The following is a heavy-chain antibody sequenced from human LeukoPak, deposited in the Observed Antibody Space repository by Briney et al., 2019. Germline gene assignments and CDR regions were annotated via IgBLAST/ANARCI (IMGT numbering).Heavy chain of an antibody. CDR2: ISYSGST. D-gene: IGHD5-18*01. Sequence: SETLSLTCTVSGGSISSSSYYWGWIRQPPGKGLEWIGTISYSGSTYYNASLKSRVTISVDTSKNQFSLKLSSVTAADTAVYYCARHGQLRAQLWSQTLDYWGQGTLVTVSS. CDR3: ARHGQLRAQLWSQTLDY. J-gene: IGHJ4*02. CDR1: GGSISSSSYY. V-gene: IGHV4-39*01.